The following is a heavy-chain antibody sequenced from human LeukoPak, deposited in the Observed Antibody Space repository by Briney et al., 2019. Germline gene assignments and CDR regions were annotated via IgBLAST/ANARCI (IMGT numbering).Heavy chain of an antibody. D-gene: IGHD3-22*01. CDR3: AKESWDSSGYYYRGLGFDY. CDR2: ISGCGGST. V-gene: IGHV3-23*01. Sequence: GGSLRLSCAASGFTFSSYAMSWVRQAPGKGLEWVSAISGCGGSTYYADSVKGRFTISRDNSKNTLYLQMNSLRAEDTAVYYCAKESWDSSGYYYRGLGFDYWGQGTLVTVSS. J-gene: IGHJ4*02. CDR1: GFTFSSYA.